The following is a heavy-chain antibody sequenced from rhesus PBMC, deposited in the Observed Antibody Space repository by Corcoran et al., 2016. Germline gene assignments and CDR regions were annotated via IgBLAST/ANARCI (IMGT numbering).Heavy chain of an antibody. CDR1: GGSISSSYYY. D-gene: IGHD6-25*01. CDR2: ISYRGST. Sequence: QVQLQESGPGLVKPSETLSLTCAVSGGSISSSYYYWSWIRQAPGKGLEWIGYISYRGSTSYNPSLKSRVTISRDTSKNQFSLKLSSVTAADTAVYYWARVLAAAGAYFDYWGQGVLVTVSS. CDR3: ARVLAAAGAYFDY. V-gene: IGHV4-122*02. J-gene: IGHJ4*01.